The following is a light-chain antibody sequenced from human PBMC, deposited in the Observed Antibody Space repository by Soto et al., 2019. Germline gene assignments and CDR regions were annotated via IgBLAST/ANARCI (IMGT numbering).Light chain of an antibody. CDR1: QSLLFSSNNKNY. J-gene: IGKJ4*01. CDR2: WAS. CDR3: QKYDSGPPGLT. Sequence: DIVVIQSPDSLAVSLGERATINCKSSQSLLFSSNNKNYLAWYQQKPGQPPKLLIYWASTRESGVPDRFSGRGSETESTLPTSSLQAVDVAVYYRQKYDSGPPGLTFGGGTKVEIK. V-gene: IGKV4-1*01.